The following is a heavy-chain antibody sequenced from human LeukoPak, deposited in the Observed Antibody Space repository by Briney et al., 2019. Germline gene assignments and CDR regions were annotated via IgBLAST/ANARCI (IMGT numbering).Heavy chain of an antibody. CDR2: IYHSGSS. D-gene: IGHD3-22*01. CDR3: AREHYYDSTAYLD. V-gene: IGHV4-38-2*02. J-gene: IGHJ4*02. CDR1: GYSITSAYY. Sequence: SETLSLTCTVSGYSITSAYYWGWIRQSPGKGLAWIGSIYHSGSSYYNPSLKSRVTISVDTSKNHFSLKLTSVTAADTAVYYCAREHYYDSTAYLDWGQGTLVSVSP.